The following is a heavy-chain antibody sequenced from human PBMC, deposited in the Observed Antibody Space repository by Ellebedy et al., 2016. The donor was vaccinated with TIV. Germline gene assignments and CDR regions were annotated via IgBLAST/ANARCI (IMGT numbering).Heavy chain of an antibody. J-gene: IGHJ5*02. CDR3: ARRGSYGDYAVQINSWFDR. V-gene: IGHV3-7*01. Sequence: PGGSLRLSCAASGFSFRSYWMSWVRQAPGKGLEWVANIRGDSEKYYVDSVKGRFIISRDNSKNTLYLQMHSLRVEDTAVYYCARRGSYGDYAVQINSWFDRWGRGTLVTVSS. CDR2: IRGDSEK. D-gene: IGHD4-17*01. CDR1: GFSFRSYW.